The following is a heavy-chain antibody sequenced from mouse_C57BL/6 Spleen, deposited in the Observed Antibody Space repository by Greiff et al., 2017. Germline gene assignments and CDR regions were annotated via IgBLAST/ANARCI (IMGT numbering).Heavy chain of an antibody. D-gene: IGHD2-4*01. CDR3: AREGLRRYFDY. Sequence: EVKVVESGPELVKPGASVKISCKASGYTFTDYYMNWVKQSHGKSLEWIGDINPNNGGTSYNQKFKGKATLTVDKSSSTAYMELRSLTSEDSAVYYGAREGLRRYFDYWGQGTTLTVSS. CDR2: INPNNGGT. J-gene: IGHJ2*01. V-gene: IGHV1-26*01. CDR1: GYTFTDYY.